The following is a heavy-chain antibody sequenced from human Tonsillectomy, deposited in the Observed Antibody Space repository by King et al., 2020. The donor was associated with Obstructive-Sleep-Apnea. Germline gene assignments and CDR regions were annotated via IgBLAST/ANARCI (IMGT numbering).Heavy chain of an antibody. D-gene: IGHD4-17*01. CDR3: ARVKNGYGDWCMDV. CDR2: ISSSSSYI. CDR1: GFTFSSYS. Sequence: LQLVQSGGGLVKPGGSLRLSCAASGFTFSSYSMNWVRQAPGKGLEWVSSISSSSSYIYYADSVKGRFTISRDNAKNSLYLQMNSLRAEDTAVYYCARVKNGYGDWCMDVWGQGTTVTVSS. J-gene: IGHJ6*02. V-gene: IGHV3-21*01.